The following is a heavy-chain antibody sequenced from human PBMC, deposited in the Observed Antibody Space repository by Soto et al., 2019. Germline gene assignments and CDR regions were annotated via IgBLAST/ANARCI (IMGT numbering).Heavy chain of an antibody. CDR1: GYSFTSYW. D-gene: IGHD5-18*01. V-gene: IGHV5-10-1*01. Sequence: EVQLVQSRAAVKKPGESLRISCKGSGYSFTSYWISWVRQMPGKGLEWMGRIDPSDSYTNYSPSFQGHVTISADKSISTAYLQWSSLKASDTAMYYCARTSMQSRGYSYGHGGMDVWGQGTTVTVSS. CDR2: IDPSDSYT. J-gene: IGHJ6*02. CDR3: ARTSMQSRGYSYGHGGMDV.